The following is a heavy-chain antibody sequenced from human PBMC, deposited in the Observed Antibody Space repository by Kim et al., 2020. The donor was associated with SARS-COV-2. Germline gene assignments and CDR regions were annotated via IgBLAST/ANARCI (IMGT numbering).Heavy chain of an antibody. Sequence: SETLSLTCAVYGGSFSGYYWSWIRQPPGKGLEWIGEINHSGSTNYNPSLKSRVTISVDTSKNQFSLKLSSVTAADTAVYYCASFGATLREAPDYWGQGTLVTVSS. D-gene: IGHD3-16*01. CDR3: ASFGATLREAPDY. J-gene: IGHJ4*02. CDR1: GGSFSGYY. V-gene: IGHV4-34*01. CDR2: INHSGST.